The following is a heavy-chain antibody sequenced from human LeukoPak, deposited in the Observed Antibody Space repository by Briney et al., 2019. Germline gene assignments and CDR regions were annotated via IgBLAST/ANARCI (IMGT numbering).Heavy chain of an antibody. CDR2: ISYDGSNK. V-gene: IGHV3-30*03. D-gene: IGHD3-3*01. Sequence: GRSLRLSCAASGFTFSSYGMHWVRQAPGKGLEWVAVISYDGSNKYYADSVKGRFTISRDNSKNTLYLQMNSLRAEDTAVYYCARDYDYDFWSGLDYWGQGTLVTVSS. CDR3: ARDYDYDFWSGLDY. CDR1: GFTFSSYG. J-gene: IGHJ4*02.